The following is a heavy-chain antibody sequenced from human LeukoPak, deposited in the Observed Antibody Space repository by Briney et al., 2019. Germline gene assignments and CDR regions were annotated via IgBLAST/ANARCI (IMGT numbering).Heavy chain of an antibody. V-gene: IGHV3-48*02. CDR3: ARDDVYAFDI. CDR2: ISRSGTTV. Sequence: GGSLRLSCAPSGFTFSSYTVNWVRQAPGKGLEWVSYISRSGTTVYYADSVKGRFTISRDNAKNSLYLQMNSLRDEDTAVYYCARDDVYAFDIWGQGTMVTVSS. J-gene: IGHJ3*02. CDR1: GFTFSSYT.